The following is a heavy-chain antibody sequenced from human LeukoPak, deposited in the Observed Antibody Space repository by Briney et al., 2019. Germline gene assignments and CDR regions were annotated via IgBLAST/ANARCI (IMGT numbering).Heavy chain of an antibody. J-gene: IGHJ4*02. Sequence: GGSLRLSCAASGFTFSSYGMHWVRQAPGKGLEWVAFIRYDGSNKYYADSVKGRFTISRDNSKNTLYLQMNGLRAEDTAVYYCARRIGQQLAVDYWGQGTLVTVSS. CDR2: IRYDGSNK. V-gene: IGHV3-30*02. CDR3: ARRIGQQLAVDY. D-gene: IGHD6-13*01. CDR1: GFTFSSYG.